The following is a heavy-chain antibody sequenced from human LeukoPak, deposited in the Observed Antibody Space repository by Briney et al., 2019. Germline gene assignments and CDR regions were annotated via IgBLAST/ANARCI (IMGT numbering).Heavy chain of an antibody. V-gene: IGHV4-4*02. D-gene: IGHD3-10*01. CDR3: ARGPKLLWFGELLSPRYSAQTTEYYFDY. J-gene: IGHJ4*02. CDR1: GGSISSSNW. Sequence: SGTLSLTCAVSGGSISSSNWWSWVRQPPGKGLEWIGEIYHSGSTNYNPSLKSRVTISVDTSKNQFSLKLSSVTAADTAVYYCARGPKLLWFGELLSPRYSAQTTEYYFDYWGQGTLVTVSS. CDR2: IYHSGST.